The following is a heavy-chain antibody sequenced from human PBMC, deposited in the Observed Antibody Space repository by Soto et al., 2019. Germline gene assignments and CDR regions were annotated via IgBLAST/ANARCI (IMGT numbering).Heavy chain of an antibody. CDR1: GGSISSGNW. CDR3: ARDFGAATGLQGFDP. CDR2: IYHSGST. Sequence: QVQLQESGPGLVKPSGTLSLTCAVSGGSISSGNWWSWVRQPPGKGLEWIGEIYHSGSTNYNMSLKSRVIISVDKSTNQFSLKLSSVTAADTAVYYCARDFGAATGLQGFDPWGQGTLVTVSS. V-gene: IGHV4-4*02. D-gene: IGHD6-13*01. J-gene: IGHJ5*02.